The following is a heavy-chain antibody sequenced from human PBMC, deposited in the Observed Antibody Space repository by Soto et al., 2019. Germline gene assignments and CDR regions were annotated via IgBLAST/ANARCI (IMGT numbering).Heavy chain of an antibody. CDR1: GFTFTSSA. V-gene: IGHV1-58*01. D-gene: IGHD2-8*01. Sequence: ASVKVSCIASGFTFTSSALQWTRQARGQRLEWIGWIAVGSGYTNYAQRFQDGVTLARDMSTATTYMELSRLTSEDTAIYYCAADATAWQQMVPSDYWGQGTLVTVSS. CDR2: IAVGSGYT. J-gene: IGHJ4*02. CDR3: AADATAWQQMVPSDY.